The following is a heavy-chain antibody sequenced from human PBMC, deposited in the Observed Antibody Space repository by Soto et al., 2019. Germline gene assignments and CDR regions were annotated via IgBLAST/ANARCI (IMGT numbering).Heavy chain of an antibody. CDR3: ARSLGNHWDDYFFYY. CDR2: ISGSGEST. D-gene: IGHD1-1*01. CDR1: GFAFSRYS. J-gene: IGHJ4*02. Sequence: EVQLLESGGDLVQPGGSLRLSCAASGFAFSRYSMSWVRQAPGKGLEWVSGISGSGESTYYIPSVRGRFTISRDNSQNTLYLLMNSLRTEDTAVYYCARSLGNHWDDYFFYYWGQGSLVTVSS. V-gene: IGHV3-23*01.